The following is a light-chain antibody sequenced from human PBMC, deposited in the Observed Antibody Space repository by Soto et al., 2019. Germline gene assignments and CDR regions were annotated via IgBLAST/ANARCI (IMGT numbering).Light chain of an antibody. Sequence: QSALTQPASVSGSPGQSITISCTGTSSDVGSYNLVSWYQQHPGKAPKFMIYEGSKRPSGVSNRFSGSKSGNTASLTISGLQAEDEADYYCCSYAGSNTGVFGGGTQLTVL. CDR1: SSDVGSYNL. V-gene: IGLV2-23*01. CDR2: EGS. CDR3: CSYAGSNTGV. J-gene: IGLJ3*02.